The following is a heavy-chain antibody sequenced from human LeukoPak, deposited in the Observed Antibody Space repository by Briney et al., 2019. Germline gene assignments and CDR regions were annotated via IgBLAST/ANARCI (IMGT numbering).Heavy chain of an antibody. CDR2: IYYSGST. V-gene: IGHV4-34*01. CDR3: ARVHTVAGTLYFDY. J-gene: IGHJ4*02. CDR1: SGSFSNYY. D-gene: IGHD6-19*01. Sequence: SETLSLTCAVYSGSFSNYYWSWIRQPPGKGLEWIGSIYYSGSTYYNPSLKSRVTISVDTSKNQFSLKLSSVTAADTAVYYCARVHTVAGTLYFDYWGQGTLVTVSS.